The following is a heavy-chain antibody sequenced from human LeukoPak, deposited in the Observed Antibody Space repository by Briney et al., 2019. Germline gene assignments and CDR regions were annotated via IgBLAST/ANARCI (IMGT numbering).Heavy chain of an antibody. D-gene: IGHD6-19*01. V-gene: IGHV1-2*02. J-gene: IGHJ4*02. Sequence: GASVKVSCKASGYTFTGYYMHWVRQAPGQGLEWRGWINPNSGGTNYAQKFQGRVTMTRDTSISTAYMELSRLRSDDTAVYYCARETAVAGPEGSDYWGQGTLVTVSS. CDR3: ARETAVAGPEGSDY. CDR2: INPNSGGT. CDR1: GYTFTGYY.